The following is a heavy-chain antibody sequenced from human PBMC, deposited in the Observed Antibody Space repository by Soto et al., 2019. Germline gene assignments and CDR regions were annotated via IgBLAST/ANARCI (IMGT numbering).Heavy chain of an antibody. Sequence: QVQLVDSGGDMVQPGMSLRLSCAASGFTFSNYAMYWVRQAPGKGLEWVAVISSDGNSKYYVDSVKGRFTISRDNSKNTLYLQMNSLRTEDTAVYYCAKVPLALRYFDYWGQGTLVTVSS. D-gene: IGHD3-9*01. CDR1: GFTFSNYA. CDR2: ISSDGNSK. CDR3: AKVPLALRYFDY. J-gene: IGHJ4*02. V-gene: IGHV3-30*18.